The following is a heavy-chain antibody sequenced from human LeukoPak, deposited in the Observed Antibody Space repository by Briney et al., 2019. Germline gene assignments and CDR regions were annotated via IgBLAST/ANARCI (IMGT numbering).Heavy chain of an antibody. CDR1: GFTFSSYS. J-gene: IGHJ3*02. V-gene: IGHV3-21*01. Sequence: GGSLRLSCAASGFTFSSYSMNWVRQAPGKGLEWVSSISSSSSYIYYADSVKGRFTISRDNAKNSLYLQMNSLRAEDTAVYYCARYISSSWYTSIDAFDIWGQGTLDTVSS. CDR3: ARYISSSWYTSIDAFDI. CDR2: ISSSSSYI. D-gene: IGHD6-13*01.